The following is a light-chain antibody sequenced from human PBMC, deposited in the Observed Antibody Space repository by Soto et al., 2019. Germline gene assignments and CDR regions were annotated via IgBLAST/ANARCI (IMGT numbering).Light chain of an antibody. Sequence: QSVLTQPPSVSGAPGQRVTISCTGSSSNIGAGYDVHWYQQCPGTAPKLLIYGNSNRPSGVPDRFSGSKSGTSASLAITGLQAVDEADYYCQSYDSSPSRVFGGGTNLTVL. J-gene: IGLJ3*02. CDR3: QSYDSSPSRV. V-gene: IGLV1-40*01. CDR1: SSNIGAGYD. CDR2: GNS.